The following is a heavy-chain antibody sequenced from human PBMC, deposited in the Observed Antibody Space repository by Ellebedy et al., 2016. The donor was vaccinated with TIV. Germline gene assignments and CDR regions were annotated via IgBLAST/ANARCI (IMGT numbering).Heavy chain of an antibody. CDR1: GFTFPTYW. CDR3: ARGLSDYGDLKLDS. D-gene: IGHD4-17*01. V-gene: IGHV3-7*03. CDR2: IKQDGTDE. J-gene: IGHJ4*02. Sequence: PGGSLRLSCAASGFTFPTYWMNWVRQAPGKGLEWVANIKQDGTDENYVDSVRGRFTISRDNTKNTLSLHMSSLRAEDTAVYYCARGLSDYGDLKLDSWGQGTLVTVSS.